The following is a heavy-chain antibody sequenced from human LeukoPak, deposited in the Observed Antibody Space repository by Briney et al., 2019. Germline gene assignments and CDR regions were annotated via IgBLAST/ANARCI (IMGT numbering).Heavy chain of an antibody. CDR1: GFTFSSYW. V-gene: IGHV3-74*01. Sequence: PGGSLRLSCAASGFTFSSYWMHWVRQAPGKGLVWVSRINSDGSSTSYADPVKGRFTISRDNAKNTLYLQMNSLRAEDTAVYYCARGFWGSSGWYYWGQGTLVTVSS. CDR2: INSDGSST. J-gene: IGHJ4*02. D-gene: IGHD6-19*01. CDR3: ARGFWGSSGWYY.